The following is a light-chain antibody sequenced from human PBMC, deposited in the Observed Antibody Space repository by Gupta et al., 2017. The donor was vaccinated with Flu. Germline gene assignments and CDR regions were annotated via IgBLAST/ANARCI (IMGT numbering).Light chain of an antibody. CDR3: SSYTSTSAWV. CDR2: DVN. V-gene: IGLV2-14*03. CDR1: SSDVGAYKY. J-gene: IGLJ3*02. Sequence: QSALTQPASVSGSPGQSITISCTGISSDVGAYKYVSWYQQHRGKAPKLMIYDVNNRPSGVSNRFSGSTSGNTASLTISGRKAEDEADYFCSSYTSTSAWVFGGGTKVTVL.